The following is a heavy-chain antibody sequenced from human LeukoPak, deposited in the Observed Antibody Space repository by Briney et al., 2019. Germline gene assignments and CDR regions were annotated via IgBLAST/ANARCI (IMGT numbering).Heavy chain of an antibody. CDR3: ARGTPGNNWNDDGVDY. D-gene: IGHD1-1*01. Sequence: PGRSLRLSCAASGFTFSSYAMHWARQAPGKGLEWVAVISYDGSNKYYADSVKGRFTISRDNSKNTLYLQMNSLRAEDTAVYYCARGTPGNNWNDDGVDYWGQGTLVTVSS. CDR2: ISYDGSNK. V-gene: IGHV3-30*01. J-gene: IGHJ4*02. CDR1: GFTFSSYA.